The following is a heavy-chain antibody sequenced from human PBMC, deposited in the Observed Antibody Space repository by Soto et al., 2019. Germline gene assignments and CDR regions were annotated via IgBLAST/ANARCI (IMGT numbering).Heavy chain of an antibody. V-gene: IGHV3-30-3*01. CDR3: ARDFGTVVTPDHL. CDR2: ISYDGSNK. D-gene: IGHD2-21*02. Sequence: QVQLVESGGGVVQPGRSLRLSCAASGFTFSSYAMHWVRQAPGKGLEWVAVISYDGSNKYYADSVKGRFTISRDNSKNTLYLQMNSLRAEDTALYYCARDFGTVVTPDHLWGQGTLVTVSS. CDR1: GFTFSSYA. J-gene: IGHJ5*02.